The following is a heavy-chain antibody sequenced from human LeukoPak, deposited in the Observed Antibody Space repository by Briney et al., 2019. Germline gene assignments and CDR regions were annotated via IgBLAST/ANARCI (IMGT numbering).Heavy chain of an antibody. CDR3: ARTDDLTLDY. CDR2: IIPIFGTA. CDR1: GGTFSSYA. V-gene: IGHV1-69*05. D-gene: IGHD1-1*01. Sequence: ASVKVSCKASGGTFSSYAISWVRQAPGQGLEWMGGIIPIFGTANYAQKFQGRVTITTDESTSTVYMELSNLRSEDTAVYYCARTDDLTLDYWGQGTLVTVSS. J-gene: IGHJ4*02.